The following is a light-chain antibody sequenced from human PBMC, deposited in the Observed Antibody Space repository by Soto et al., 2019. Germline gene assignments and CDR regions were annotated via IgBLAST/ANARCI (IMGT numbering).Light chain of an antibody. CDR2: AAS. CDR3: QQSYSTPRT. CDR1: QSISSY. V-gene: IGKV1-39*01. J-gene: IGKJ1*01. Sequence: DIQMTQSPSSLSASVGDRVTITCRANQSISSYLNWYQQKPGKAPKLLIYAASSLQSGVPSRFSGSGSGTHFTLTISSLQPEDFPTYYCQQSYSTPRTFGQGTKVEIK.